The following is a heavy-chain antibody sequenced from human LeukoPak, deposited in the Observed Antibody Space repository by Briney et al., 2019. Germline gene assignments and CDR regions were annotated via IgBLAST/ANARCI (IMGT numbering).Heavy chain of an antibody. V-gene: IGHV1-69*04. CDR3: ARLLTGFGGVIPYDY. CDR1: GGTFSSYA. D-gene: IGHD3-16*02. Sequence: GASVTVSCKASGGTFSSYAISWVRQAPGQGLEWMGRIIPILGIANYAQKFQGRVTITADKSTGTAYMELSSLRSEDTAVYYCARLLTGFGGVIPYDYWGQGTLVTVSS. J-gene: IGHJ4*02. CDR2: IIPILGIA.